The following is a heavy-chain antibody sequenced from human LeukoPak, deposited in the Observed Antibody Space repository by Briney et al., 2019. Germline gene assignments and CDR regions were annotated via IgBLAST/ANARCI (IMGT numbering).Heavy chain of an antibody. D-gene: IGHD4-11*01. CDR2: ISDNGDDT. J-gene: IGHJ4*02. V-gene: IGHV3-23*01. CDR3: AKGYYGNYVAVDY. Sequence: GGSLRLSCAASGFTFSSYAMIWVRQAPGKGLDWVSSISDNGDDTYYADSVKGRFTISRDKSTNTLYLQMNSLRADDTAVYYCAKGYYGNYVAVDYWVQGTLVTVSS. CDR1: GFTFSSYA.